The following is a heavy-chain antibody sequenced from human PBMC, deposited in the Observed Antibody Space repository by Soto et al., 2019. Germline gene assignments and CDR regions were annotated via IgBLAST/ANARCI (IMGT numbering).Heavy chain of an antibody. J-gene: IGHJ4*02. CDR3: ARDGVATRAFDY. CDR2: ISSDGGST. V-gene: IGHV3-64*01. CDR1: GCTFGGYA. Sequence: GGSLRLSCAASGCTFGGYAMHWVRQAPGKGLEYVSRISSDGGSTYYVNSVKGRFAISRDNSKNTMYLQLGSLRTDDMAVYYCARDGVATRAFDYWGQGTLVTVSS. D-gene: IGHD5-12*01.